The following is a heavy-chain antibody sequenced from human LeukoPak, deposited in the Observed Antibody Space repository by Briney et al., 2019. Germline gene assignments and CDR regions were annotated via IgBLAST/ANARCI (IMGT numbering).Heavy chain of an antibody. V-gene: IGHV3-30-3*01. Sequence: GGSLRLSCAASGFTFSTYVMHWVRQAPGKGLEWVAVISYDGSNKYYADSVKGRFTISRDNSKNTLYLQMNSLRAEDTAVYYCARAIYSGTYYFDYWGQGTLVTVSS. D-gene: IGHD4-11*01. CDR2: ISYDGSNK. J-gene: IGHJ4*02. CDR3: ARAIYSGTYYFDY. CDR1: GFTFSTYV.